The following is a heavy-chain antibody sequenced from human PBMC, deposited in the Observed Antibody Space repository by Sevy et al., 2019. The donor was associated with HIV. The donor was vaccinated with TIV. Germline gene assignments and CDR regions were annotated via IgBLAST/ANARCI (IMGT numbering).Heavy chain of an antibody. V-gene: IGHV4-39*01. CDR1: GGSISSSSYY. CDR2: IYYSGST. J-gene: IGHJ5*02. D-gene: IGHD3-10*01. CDR3: ARQSGDYGSGNWFDP. Sequence: SETLSLTCTVSGGSISSSSYYWGWIRQPPGKGLEWIGSIYYSGSTYYNPSLKSRVTISVDTSKNQFSLKLGSVTAADTVVYYCARQSGDYGSGNWFDPWGQGTLVTVSS.